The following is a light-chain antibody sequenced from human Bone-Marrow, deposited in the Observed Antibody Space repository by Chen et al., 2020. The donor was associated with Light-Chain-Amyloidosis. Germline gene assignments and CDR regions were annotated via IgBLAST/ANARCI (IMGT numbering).Light chain of an antibody. CDR2: EDS. V-gene: IGLV3-21*02. Sequence: SYVLTQPSSVSVAPGQTATIACGGNNIGSTSVHWYQQTPGQAPLLVVYEDSDRPSGIPERLSGSNSGNMATLTISRVEAGDEADYYCQVWDRSSDRPVFGGGTKLTVL. CDR1: NIGSTS. J-gene: IGLJ3*02. CDR3: QVWDRSSDRPV.